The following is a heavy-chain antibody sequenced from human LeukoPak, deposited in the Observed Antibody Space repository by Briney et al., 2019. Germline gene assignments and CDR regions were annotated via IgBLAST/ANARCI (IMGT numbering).Heavy chain of an antibody. CDR1: GFTFDDYG. Sequence: GGSLRLSCAASGFTFDDYGMHWVRQATGKGLEWVSAIGTTGDTYYPGSVKGRFTISRENAKNSLYLQMNSLRAGDTAVYYCARDRGGGHMDVWGKGTTVTISS. J-gene: IGHJ6*03. CDR2: IGTTGDT. V-gene: IGHV3-13*01. CDR3: ARDRGGGHMDV. D-gene: IGHD2-15*01.